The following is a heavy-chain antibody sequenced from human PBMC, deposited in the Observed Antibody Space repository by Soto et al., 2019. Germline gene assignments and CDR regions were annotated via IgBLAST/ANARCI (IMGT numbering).Heavy chain of an antibody. Sequence: ASLKVSCKASGYTFTRYGISWVRQAPGQGLEWMGWISAYNGNTNYAQKLHGRVTMTTDTSTSTAYMELRSLRSDDTAVYYCARDRGRIVVVPAAIAPDYYGMDVWGQGTTVTVSS. CDR3: ARDRGRIVVVPAAIAPDYYGMDV. D-gene: IGHD2-2*01. V-gene: IGHV1-18*01. J-gene: IGHJ6*02. CDR1: GYTFTRYG. CDR2: ISAYNGNT.